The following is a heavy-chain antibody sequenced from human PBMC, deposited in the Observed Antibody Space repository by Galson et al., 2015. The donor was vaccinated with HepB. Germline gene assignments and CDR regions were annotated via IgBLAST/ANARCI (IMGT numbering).Heavy chain of an antibody. Sequence: SLRLSCAASGFTFSSYWMHWVRQAPGKGLVWVSRINSDGSSTSYADSVKGRFTISRDSAKNTLYLQMNSLRAEDTAVYYCARDNTVGALDYWGQGTLVTVSS. CDR2: INSDGSST. D-gene: IGHD1-26*01. J-gene: IGHJ4*02. CDR1: GFTFSSYW. V-gene: IGHV3-74*01. CDR3: ARDNTVGALDY.